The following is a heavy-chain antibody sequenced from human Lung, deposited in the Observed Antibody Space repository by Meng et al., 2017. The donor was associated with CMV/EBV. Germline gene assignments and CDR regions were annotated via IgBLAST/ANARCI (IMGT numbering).Heavy chain of an antibody. CDR1: GGSIGSGGYY. Sequence: QVPLQDSGPGLVKPSQTLSLTCTVSGGSIGSGGYYWSWIRQHPGKGLEWIGYIYYTGSTFYNPSLKSRVTISVDTSKNQFSLKLIPATAADTAVYYCAREAGRDGYATPKFDYWGQGTLVTVSS. V-gene: IGHV4-31*03. D-gene: IGHD5-24*01. CDR3: AREAGRDGYATPKFDY. J-gene: IGHJ4*02. CDR2: IYYTGST.